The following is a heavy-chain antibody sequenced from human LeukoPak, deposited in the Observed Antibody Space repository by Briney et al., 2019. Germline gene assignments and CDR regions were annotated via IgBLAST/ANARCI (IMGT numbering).Heavy chain of an antibody. CDR2: ISGDGGST. D-gene: IGHD6-19*01. V-gene: IGHV3-43*02. CDR1: GFTFDDYA. CDR3: AKDRGWYDY. J-gene: IGHJ4*02. Sequence: TGGSLRLSCAASGFTFDDYAMHWVRQAPGKGLEWVSLISGDGGSTYYADSVKGRFTISRDNSKNSPYLQMNSLRTEDTALYHCAKDRGWYDYWGQGTLVTVSS.